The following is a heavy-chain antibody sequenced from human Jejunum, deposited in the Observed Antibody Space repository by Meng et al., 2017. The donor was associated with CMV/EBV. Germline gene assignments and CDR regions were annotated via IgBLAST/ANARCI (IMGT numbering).Heavy chain of an antibody. CDR2: ISNDGSNT. CDR1: AFTFRNYP. CDR3: AREDDYRNYFDS. Sequence: ASAFTFRNYPMPWVRQAPGKGLEWVAVISNDGSNTYYADSVKGRFTISRDNSKNTLYLQMNSLRREDTAMYYCAREDDYRNYFDSWGRGTRVTVSS. V-gene: IGHV3-30-3*01. J-gene: IGHJ4*02. D-gene: IGHD4-11*01.